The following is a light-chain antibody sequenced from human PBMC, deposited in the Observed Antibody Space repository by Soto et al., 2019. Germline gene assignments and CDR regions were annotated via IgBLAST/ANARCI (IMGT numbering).Light chain of an antibody. Sequence: IQLTQSPSSLSASVGDRVTITCRASPAIASFLAWYQQKPGTAPKLLSYGASTLQSGVPSRFSVSRSGTDYTLAIASLQPEDCATYYCQQLNGSPWTFGQGTKVEIK. CDR1: PAIASF. J-gene: IGKJ1*01. CDR3: QQLNGSPWT. CDR2: GAS. V-gene: IGKV1-9*01.